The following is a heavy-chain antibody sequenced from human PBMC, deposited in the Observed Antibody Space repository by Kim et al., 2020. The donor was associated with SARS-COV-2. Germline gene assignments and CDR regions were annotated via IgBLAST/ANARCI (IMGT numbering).Heavy chain of an antibody. Sequence: PSLKSRVTISVDRSKNQFSLKLSSVTAADTAVYYCARAASMTTVTTFFDYWGQGTLVTVSS. J-gene: IGHJ4*02. D-gene: IGHD4-17*01. V-gene: IGHV4-30-2*01. CDR3: ARAASMTTVTTFFDY.